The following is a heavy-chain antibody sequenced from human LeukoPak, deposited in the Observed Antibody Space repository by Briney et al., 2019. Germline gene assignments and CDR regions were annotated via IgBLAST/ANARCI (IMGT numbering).Heavy chain of an antibody. V-gene: IGHV4-59*01. D-gene: IGHD4-17*01. Sequence: PSETLSLTCTVSGGSISSYYWSWIRQPPGKGLEWIGYIYYSGSTNYNPSLKSRVTISVDTSKNQFSLKLSPVTAADTAVYYCARDNYGDSFDYWGQGTLVTVSS. CDR1: GGSISSYY. CDR2: IYYSGST. J-gene: IGHJ4*02. CDR3: ARDNYGDSFDY.